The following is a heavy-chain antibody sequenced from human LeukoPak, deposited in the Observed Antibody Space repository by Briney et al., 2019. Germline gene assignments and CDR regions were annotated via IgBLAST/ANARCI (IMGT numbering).Heavy chain of an antibody. J-gene: IGHJ4*02. Sequence: PGRSLRLSCAASGFTFSSYGMHWVRQAPGKGLEWVAVIWYDGSNKYYADSVKGRFTISRDNSMNTLYLQMNSLRAEDTAVYYCAKDSGPFGELLDYWGQGTLVTVSS. CDR3: AKDSGPFGELLDY. D-gene: IGHD3-10*01. CDR1: GFTFSSYG. V-gene: IGHV3-33*06. CDR2: IWYDGSNK.